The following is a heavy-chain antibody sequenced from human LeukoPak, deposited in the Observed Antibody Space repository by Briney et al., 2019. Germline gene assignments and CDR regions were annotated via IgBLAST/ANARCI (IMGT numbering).Heavy chain of an antibody. CDR3: AKMKGHPLPKYYMDV. Sequence: PAGSLRLSCAASGFTFSGFAMSWVRRTPGKGLDWVSGISGSGDNTLYADSVKGRFTISRDNSKNTLYLEMNSLRAEDTAIYYCAKMKGHPLPKYYMDVWGQGTTVTVSS. V-gene: IGHV3-23*01. D-gene: IGHD1-26*01. CDR1: GFTFSGFA. J-gene: IGHJ6*01. CDR2: ISGSGDNT.